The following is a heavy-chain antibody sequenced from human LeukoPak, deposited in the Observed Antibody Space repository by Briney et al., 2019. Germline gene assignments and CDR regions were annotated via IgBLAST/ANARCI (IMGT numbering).Heavy chain of an antibody. CDR1: GFTLSNHW. Sequence: GGSLRLSCEASGFTLSNHWMTWVRQAPGKGLEWVATITQGGSDKFYVDSVKGRFTISGDDAKNSLYLQMNSLRAEDMAVYYCARDRFELWGQGTLVTVSS. D-gene: IGHD1-26*01. J-gene: IGHJ4*02. V-gene: IGHV3-7*01. CDR3: ARDRFEL. CDR2: ITQGGSDK.